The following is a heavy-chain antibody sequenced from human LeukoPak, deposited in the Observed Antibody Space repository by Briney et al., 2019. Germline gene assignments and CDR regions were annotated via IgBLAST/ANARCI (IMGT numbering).Heavy chain of an antibody. CDR1: GYTFTGYS. CDR3: ARDLYCSSTSCPFDY. V-gene: IGHV1-69*13. D-gene: IGHD2-2*01. Sequence: SVKVSCKASGYTFTGYSISWVRQAPGQGLEWVGGIIPRFGATKYAQKFQGRVTITADESTSTAYMELSSLRSEDTAVYYCARDLYCSSTSCPFDYWGQGTLVTVSS. J-gene: IGHJ4*02. CDR2: IIPRFGAT.